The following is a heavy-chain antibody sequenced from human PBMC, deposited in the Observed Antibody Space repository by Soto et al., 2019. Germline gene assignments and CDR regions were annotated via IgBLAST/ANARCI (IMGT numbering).Heavy chain of an antibody. V-gene: IGHV4-30-4*01. Sequence: SETLSLTCTVSGGSISNGAYYWSWIRQPPGKGLEWIGYIYYSGTTYYNPSLKSRVTISVDTSKDQFSLKLTSVTAADTAVYYCDNYIVATSRFDPWGQGTLVTVSS. CDR2: IYYSGTT. CDR3: DNYIVATSRFDP. D-gene: IGHD5-12*01. CDR1: GGSISNGAYY. J-gene: IGHJ5*02.